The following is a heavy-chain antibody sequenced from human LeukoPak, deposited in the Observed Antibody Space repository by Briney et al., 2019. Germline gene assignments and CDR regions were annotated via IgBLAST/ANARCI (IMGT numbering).Heavy chain of an antibody. CDR2: IYYSGST. CDR1: GGSISSYY. Sequence: SETLSLTCTVSGGSISSYYWGWIRQPPGKGLEWIGSIYYSGSTYYNPSLKSRVTISVDTSKNQFSLKLSSVTAADTAVYYCARQGRYGDYEDYFDYWGQGTLVTVSS. D-gene: IGHD4-17*01. J-gene: IGHJ4*02. V-gene: IGHV4-39*01. CDR3: ARQGRYGDYEDYFDY.